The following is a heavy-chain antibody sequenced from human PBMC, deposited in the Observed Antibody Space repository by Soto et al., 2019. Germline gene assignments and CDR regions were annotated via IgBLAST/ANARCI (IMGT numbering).Heavy chain of an antibody. CDR1: GGTFSSYA. D-gene: IGHD3-3*01. CDR3: ARDGVYYDFWSGYYTDYYFDY. CDR2: IIPIFGTA. V-gene: IGHV1-69*13. J-gene: IGHJ4*02. Sequence: ASVKVSCKASGGTFSSYAISWVRQAPGQGLEWMGGIIPIFGTANYAQKFQGRVTITADESTSTAYMELSSLRSEDTAVYYCARDGVYYDFWSGYYTDYYFDYWGQGTLVTVSS.